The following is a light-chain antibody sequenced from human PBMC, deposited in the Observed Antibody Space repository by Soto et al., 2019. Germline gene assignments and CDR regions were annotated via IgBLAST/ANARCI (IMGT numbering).Light chain of an antibody. Sequence: IVLTQSPATLSLSPGKSATLSCRASQNISNYLIWYQQKPGQAPRLLIYDVSNRATGIPARFTGSGSGTEFTLTISSLQSEDFAVYYCQQYHIWPPWTSGQGTKVDIK. CDR2: DVS. V-gene: IGKV3-15*01. CDR3: QQYHIWPPWT. CDR1: QNISNY. J-gene: IGKJ1*01.